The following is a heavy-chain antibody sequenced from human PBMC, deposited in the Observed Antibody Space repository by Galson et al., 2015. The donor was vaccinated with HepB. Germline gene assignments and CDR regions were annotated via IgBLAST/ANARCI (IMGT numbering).Heavy chain of an antibody. V-gene: IGHV3-23*01. CDR2: ISGSGGST. Sequence: SLRLSCAASGFTFSSYAMSWVRQAPGKGLEWVSAISGSGGSTYYADSVKGRFTISRDNSKNTLYLQMNSLRAEDTAVYYCARGSRGSYLFSEFDYWGQGTLVTVSS. CDR3: ARGSRGSYLFSEFDY. J-gene: IGHJ4*02. CDR1: GFTFSSYA. D-gene: IGHD1-26*01.